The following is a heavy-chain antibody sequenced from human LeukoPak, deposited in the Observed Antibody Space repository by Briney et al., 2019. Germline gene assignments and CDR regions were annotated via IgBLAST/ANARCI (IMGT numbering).Heavy chain of an antibody. D-gene: IGHD5-12*01. CDR1: GFTFSSYS. CDR2: ISYDGSNK. Sequence: GGSLRLSCAASGFTFSSYSMNWVRQAPGKGLEWVAVISYDGSNKYYADSVKGRFTISRDNSKNTLYLQMNSLRAEDTAVYYCAKDWSGYDFSYFDYWGQGTLVTVSS. J-gene: IGHJ4*02. V-gene: IGHV3-30*18. CDR3: AKDWSGYDFSYFDY.